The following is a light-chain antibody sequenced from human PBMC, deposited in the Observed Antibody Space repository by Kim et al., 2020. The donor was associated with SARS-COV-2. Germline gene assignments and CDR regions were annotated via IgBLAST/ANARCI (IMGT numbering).Light chain of an antibody. CDR3: QTWDSSSVI. Sequence: VSPGQTASFTCSGDKLEDEYFCLYQQKAGQSPVLLNYRDTKWTSGIPERFSGSDSGNTATLTISGTQAMDEADYYCQTWDSSSVIFGGGTKLTVL. CDR1: KLEDEY. J-gene: IGLJ2*01. CDR2: RDT. V-gene: IGLV3-1*01.